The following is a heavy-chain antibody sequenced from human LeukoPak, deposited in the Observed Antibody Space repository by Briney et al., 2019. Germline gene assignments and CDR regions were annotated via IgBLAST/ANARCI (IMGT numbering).Heavy chain of an antibody. D-gene: IGHD3-16*01. CDR1: GFTFSSYG. V-gene: IGHV3-30*18. CDR2: VSYDGSNK. CDR3: AKDWGPYCDLADY. J-gene: IGHJ4*02. Sequence: GGSLRLSCAASGFTFSSYGMHWVRQAPGKGLEWVAVVSYDGSNKYYADSVKGRFTISRDNSKNTLYLQMNSLRAEDTAVYYCAKDWGPYCDLADYWGQGTLVTVSS.